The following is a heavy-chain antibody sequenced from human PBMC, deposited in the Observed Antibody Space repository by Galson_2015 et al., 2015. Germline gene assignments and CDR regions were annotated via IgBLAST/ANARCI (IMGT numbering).Heavy chain of an antibody. CDR2: VNTNTGNP. CDR3: ARDLGGSGWHDAFDI. V-gene: IGHV7-4-1*02. CDR1: GYTFTSYA. D-gene: IGHD6-19*01. Sequence: SVKVSCKASGYTFTSYAMNWVRQAPGQGLEWMGWVNTNTGNPTYAQGFTGRFVFSLDTSVSTAYLQISSLKAEDTAVYYCARDLGGSGWHDAFDIWGQGTMVTVSS. J-gene: IGHJ3*02.